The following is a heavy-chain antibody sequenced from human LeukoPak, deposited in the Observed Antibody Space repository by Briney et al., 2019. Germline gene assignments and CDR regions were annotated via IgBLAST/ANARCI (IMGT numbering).Heavy chain of an antibody. J-gene: IGHJ4*02. Sequence: GGSLRLSCAASGSTFSSYWMTCVRQAPGKGLEWVANIKQDGSERNYVDSVKGRFTISRDNAKNSLYLQMNTLRDEDTAVYYCATGAGCGYWGQGTLVTVSS. CDR2: IKQDGSER. CDR1: GSTFSSYW. D-gene: IGHD6-19*01. CDR3: ATGAGCGY. V-gene: IGHV3-7*03.